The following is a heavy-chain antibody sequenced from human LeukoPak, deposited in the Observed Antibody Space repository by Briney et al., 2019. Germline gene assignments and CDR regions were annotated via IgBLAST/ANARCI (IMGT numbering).Heavy chain of an antibody. CDR3: ARVGAARQEGFDY. CDR1: GYSISSGHY. CDR2: IYEGETT. D-gene: IGHD6-6*01. Sequence: PSETLSLTCTVSGYSISSGHYWGWIRQPPGKGLEWIGSIYEGETTYYNPSLKTRLTISLDTSKNQFSLKLSSVTAADTAVYYCARVGAARQEGFDYWGQGTLVTVSS. J-gene: IGHJ4*02. V-gene: IGHV4-38-2*02.